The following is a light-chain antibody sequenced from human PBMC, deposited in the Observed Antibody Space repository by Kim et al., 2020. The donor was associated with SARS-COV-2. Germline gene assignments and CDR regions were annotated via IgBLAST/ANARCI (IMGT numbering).Light chain of an antibody. J-gene: IGLJ2*01. CDR1: KLGDKY. CDR2: QDS. CDR3: QAWDSSTVE. V-gene: IGLV3-1*01. Sequence: SYELTQPPSVSVSPGQTASITCSGDKLGDKYACWYQQKPGQSPVLVIYQDSKRPSGIPERFSGSNSGNTATLTISGTQAMDEADYYCQAWDSSTVEFG.